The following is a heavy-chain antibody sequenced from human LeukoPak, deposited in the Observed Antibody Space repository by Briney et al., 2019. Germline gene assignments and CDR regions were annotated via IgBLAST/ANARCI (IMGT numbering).Heavy chain of an antibody. Sequence: ASVKVSCKASGGTFSSYAISWVRQAPGQGLEWMGGIIPIFGTANYAQRFQGRVTITADESTSTAYMELSSLRSEDTAVYYCAGEYYDILTGYYRGVNYFDHWGQGTLVTVSS. CDR2: IIPIFGTA. CDR1: GGTFSSYA. V-gene: IGHV1-69*13. CDR3: AGEYYDILTGYYRGVNYFDH. J-gene: IGHJ4*02. D-gene: IGHD3-9*01.